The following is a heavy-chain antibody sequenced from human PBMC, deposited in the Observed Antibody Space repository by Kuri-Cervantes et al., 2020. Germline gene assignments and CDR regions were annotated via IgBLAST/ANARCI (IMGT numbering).Heavy chain of an antibody. Sequence: GESLKISCAASGFTFSSYAMHWVRQAPGKGLEWVAVVWYDGSNKYYADFVKGRFTISRDNSKNTLYLQMNSLRVEDTAVYYCARDREYYYYGMDVWGQGTPVTVSS. CDR1: GFTFSSYA. D-gene: IGHD2/OR15-2a*01. J-gene: IGHJ6*02. CDR3: ARDREYYYYGMDV. CDR2: VWYDGSNK. V-gene: IGHV3-33*08.